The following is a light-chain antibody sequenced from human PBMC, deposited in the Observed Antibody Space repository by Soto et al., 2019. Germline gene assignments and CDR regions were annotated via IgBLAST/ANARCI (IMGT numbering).Light chain of an antibody. Sequence: EIVLTQSPAPLSLSPGERATLSFRASPSVSSYLAWYQQKPGKAPRLLIYDASNRATGIPARFSGSGSGTDFTLTISSLEPEDFAVYYCQQRSNWPYTFGQGTKLEIK. CDR3: QQRSNWPYT. CDR1: PSVSSY. CDR2: DAS. V-gene: IGKV3-11*01. J-gene: IGKJ2*01.